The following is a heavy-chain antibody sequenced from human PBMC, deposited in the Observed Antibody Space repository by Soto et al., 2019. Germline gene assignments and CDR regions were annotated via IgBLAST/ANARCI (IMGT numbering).Heavy chain of an antibody. CDR2: ISSSVSTI. CDR1: GFTFSSYE. Sequence: GGSLRLSCAASGFTFSSYEMNWVRQAPGKGLEWVSYISSSVSTIYYADSVKGRFTISRDNAKNSLYLQMNSLRAEDTAVYYCARDGIAPYYDFWTTRVCGMDVWGQGTRVTVSS. V-gene: IGHV3-48*03. D-gene: IGHD3-3*01. CDR3: ARDGIAPYYDFWTTRVCGMDV. J-gene: IGHJ6*02.